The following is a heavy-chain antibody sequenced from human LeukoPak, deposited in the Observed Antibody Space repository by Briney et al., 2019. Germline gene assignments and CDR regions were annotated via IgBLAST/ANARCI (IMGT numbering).Heavy chain of an antibody. D-gene: IGHD3-9*01. CDR3: AKNPTNYDILTGYSN. CDR1: GFTFSSYA. Sequence: PGGSLRLSCAASGFTFSSYAMSRVRQAPGKGLEWVSAISGSGGSTYYADSVKGRFTISRDNSKNTLYLQMNSLRAEDTAVYYCAKNPTNYDILTGYSNWGQGTLVTVSS. CDR2: ISGSGGST. V-gene: IGHV3-23*01. J-gene: IGHJ4*02.